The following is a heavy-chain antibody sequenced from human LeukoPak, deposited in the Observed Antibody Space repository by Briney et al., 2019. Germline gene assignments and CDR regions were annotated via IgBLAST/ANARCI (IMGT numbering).Heavy chain of an antibody. CDR3: ARDVGYCSGGSCSNFDY. Sequence: GGSLRLSCAASGFTFSSYSMNWVRQAPGKGLEWVSSIISSSSYIYYADSVKGRFTISRDNAKNSMYLQMNSLRAEDTAVYYCARDVGYCSGGSCSNFDYWGQGTLVTVSS. V-gene: IGHV3-21*01. J-gene: IGHJ4*02. CDR1: GFTFSSYS. CDR2: IISSSSYI. D-gene: IGHD2-15*01.